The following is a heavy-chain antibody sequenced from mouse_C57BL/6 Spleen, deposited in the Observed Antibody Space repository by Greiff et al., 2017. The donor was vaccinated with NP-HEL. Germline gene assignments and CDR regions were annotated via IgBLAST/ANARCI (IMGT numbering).Heavy chain of an antibody. CDR3: ERSGIYYDDRMDY. V-gene: IGHV1-82*01. Sequence: QVQLQQSGPELVKPGASVKISCKSSGYAFPCSWMSWVKQRPGTGLEWIGRIYPGVGATYYHGKFKGKATLTADKSSSTAYMQLSSLTSEESAVYIGERSGIYYDDRMDYWGQGTTVTVSS. J-gene: IGHJ4*01. D-gene: IGHD2-13*01. CDR1: GYAFPCSW. CDR2: IYPGVGAT.